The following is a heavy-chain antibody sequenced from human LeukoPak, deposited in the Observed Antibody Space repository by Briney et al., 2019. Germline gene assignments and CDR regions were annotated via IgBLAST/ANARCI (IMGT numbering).Heavy chain of an antibody. CDR1: GGSISYYY. V-gene: IGHV4-4*08. J-gene: IGHJ6*03. D-gene: IGHD1-26*01. CDR3: AGSIVGATYYYYYYMDV. CDR2: IYTSGST. Sequence: PSETLSLTCTVSGGSISYYYWSWIRQPPGKGLEWIGYIYTSGSTNYNPSLKSRVTISVDTSKNQFSLKLSSVTAADTAVYYCAGSIVGATYYYYYYMDVWGKGTTVTVSS.